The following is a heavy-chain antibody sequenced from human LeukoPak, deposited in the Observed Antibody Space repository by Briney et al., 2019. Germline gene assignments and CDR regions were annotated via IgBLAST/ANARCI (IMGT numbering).Heavy chain of an antibody. J-gene: IGHJ4*02. CDR1: GFTFSTYW. Sequence: GGSLRLSCAASGFTFSTYWMSWVRQAPGKGLEWVANIQQDGIKKYYVDSVEGRYTISRENAKNSLFLQMSSLRADDTAVYYCGRELDGSVDYWGQGTLVTVSS. CDR2: IQQDGIKK. D-gene: IGHD3-10*01. CDR3: GRELDGSVDY. V-gene: IGHV3-7*01.